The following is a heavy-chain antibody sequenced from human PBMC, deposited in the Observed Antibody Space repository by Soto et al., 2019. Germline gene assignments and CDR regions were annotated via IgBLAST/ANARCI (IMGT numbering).Heavy chain of an antibody. CDR3: AKSTYCNGGSCFPQY. J-gene: IGHJ4*02. D-gene: IGHD2-15*01. Sequence: QVQVEEFGGGVVQPGRSLRLSCAGPTFTFSDFGFHWVRQAPGKGLEWVAMISYDGSDQYYGDSVQGRFTIYRDDSKNTVYLQMNSLRAEDTAMYYFAKSTYCNGGSCFPQYWGPGTLVTVSS. CDR2: ISYDGSDQ. CDR1: TFTFSDFG. V-gene: IGHV3-30*18.